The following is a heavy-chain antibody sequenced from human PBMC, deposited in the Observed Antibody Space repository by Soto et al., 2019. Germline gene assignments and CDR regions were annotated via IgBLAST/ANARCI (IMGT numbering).Heavy chain of an antibody. CDR1: GGSFSNYY. V-gene: IGHV4-59*01. CDR2: IFYSGIT. CDR3: ARDRSGQQLVKGYGWFDP. J-gene: IGHJ5*02. Sequence: QVQLQESGPGLVKPSETLSLTCTVSGGSFSNYYWSWIRQTPGKGLEWIGTIFYSGITNYNPSFTSRVTLSIDTSKNQFSQQLSSVTAADTAVYYCARDRSGQQLVKGYGWFDPWGQGIQVIGSS. D-gene: IGHD6-13*01.